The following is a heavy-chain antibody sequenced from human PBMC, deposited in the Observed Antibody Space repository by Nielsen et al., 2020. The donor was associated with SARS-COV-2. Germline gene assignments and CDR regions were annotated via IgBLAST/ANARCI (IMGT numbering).Heavy chain of an antibody. V-gene: IGHV3-48*02. CDR1: GFALSAYG. D-gene: IGHD1-26*01. Sequence: GESLKISCTASGFALSAYGMDWVRQVPGRGLEWLAHIRMSDGATQYADSVRGRFTISRDNAKNSLYLQMNSLRDEDTAVYFCAKKLEVCCHYMDVWGKGTTVTVSS. J-gene: IGHJ6*03. CDR3: AKKLEVCCHYMDV. CDR2: IRMSDGAT.